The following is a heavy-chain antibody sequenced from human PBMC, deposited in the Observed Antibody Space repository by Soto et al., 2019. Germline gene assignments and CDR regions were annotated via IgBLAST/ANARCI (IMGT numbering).Heavy chain of an antibody. CDR2: ISYDGSNK. Sequence: PGGSLRLSCAASGFTFSSYAMHWVRQAPGKGLEWVAVISYDGSNKYYADSVKGRFTISRDNSKNTLYLQMNSLRAEDTAVYYCALGYCISTSCPGQFYYGMDVWGQGTTVTVSS. V-gene: IGHV3-30-3*01. D-gene: IGHD2-2*01. CDR3: ALGYCISTSCPGQFYYGMDV. J-gene: IGHJ6*02. CDR1: GFTFSSYA.